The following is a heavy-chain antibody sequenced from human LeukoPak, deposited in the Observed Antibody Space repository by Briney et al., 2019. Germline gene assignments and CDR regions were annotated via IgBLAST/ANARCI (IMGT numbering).Heavy chain of an antibody. J-gene: IGHJ4*02. D-gene: IGHD6-19*01. CDR1: GFTFNNYP. V-gene: IGHV3-64D*06. CDR2: INSNGDST. Sequence: GGSLRLSCSASGFTFNNYPMHWVRRAPGKGLEYVSAINSNGDSTYNADSVKGRFTISRDNSKNTLYLQMSSLRVEDTAVYYCVKPNIAVAGTRYFDYWGQGTLVTVSS. CDR3: VKPNIAVAGTRYFDY.